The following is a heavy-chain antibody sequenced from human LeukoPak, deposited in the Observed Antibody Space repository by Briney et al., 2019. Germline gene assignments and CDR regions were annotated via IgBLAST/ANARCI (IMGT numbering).Heavy chain of an antibody. D-gene: IGHD5-12*01. V-gene: IGHV1-2*04. CDR3: ARDLGYGGYEFAY. CDR2: INPNSGGT. Sequence: ASVTVSCKASGYTFTGYFIHWVRQAPGQGLEWLGRINPNSGGTNYAQKFQGWVTMTTDTSITTAYMEMTRLRSDDTAVYFCARDLGYGGYEFAYWGQGTLVTVSS. CDR1: GYTFTGYF. J-gene: IGHJ4*02.